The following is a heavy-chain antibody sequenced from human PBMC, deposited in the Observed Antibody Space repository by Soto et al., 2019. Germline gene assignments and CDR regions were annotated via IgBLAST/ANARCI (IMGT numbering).Heavy chain of an antibody. CDR1: GYRFNAYT. V-gene: IGHV3-30-3*01. CDR3: ARGSYNWNDFPFDH. J-gene: IGHJ4*02. Sequence: QVQLVESGGGVVQPGGSLRLSCAASGYRFNAYTIHWVRQAPGRGLEWVALISSDETNKFYTDSVRGRFTISRDDSEKTRFLQMNSLRPEDTAVYYCARGSYNWNDFPFDHWGQGTLVTVSS. CDR2: ISSDETNK. D-gene: IGHD1-1*01.